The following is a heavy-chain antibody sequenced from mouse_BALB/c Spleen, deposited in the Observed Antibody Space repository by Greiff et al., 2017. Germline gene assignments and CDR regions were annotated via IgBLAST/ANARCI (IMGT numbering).Heavy chain of an antibody. Sequence: VQLQQSGPGLVAPSQSLSITCTVSGFSLTSYGVHWVRQPPGKGLEWLGVIWAGGSTNYNSALMSRLSISKDNSKSQVFLKMNSLQTDDTAMYYCAKANWDLYYAMDYWGQGTSVTVSS. CDR2: IWAGGST. V-gene: IGHV2-9*02. D-gene: IGHD4-1*01. CDR3: AKANWDLYYAMDY. J-gene: IGHJ4*01. CDR1: GFSLTSYG.